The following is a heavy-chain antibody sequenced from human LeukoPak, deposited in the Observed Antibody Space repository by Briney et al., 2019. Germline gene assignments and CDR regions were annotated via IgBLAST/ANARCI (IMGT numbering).Heavy chain of an antibody. CDR2: ISGSGGST. D-gene: IGHD3-3*01. CDR1: GFTFSSYA. V-gene: IGHV3-23*01. J-gene: IGHJ4*02. Sequence: PGGSLRLSCAASGFTFSSYAMSWVRQAPGKGLEWVSAISGSGGSTYYADSVKGRFTISRGNSKNTLYLQMNSLRAEDTAVYYCAKDNALRFLEWTSCFDYWGQGTLVTVSS. CDR3: AKDNALRFLEWTSCFDY.